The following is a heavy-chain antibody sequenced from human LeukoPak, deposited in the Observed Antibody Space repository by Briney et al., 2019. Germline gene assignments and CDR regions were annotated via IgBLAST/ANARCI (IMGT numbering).Heavy chain of an antibody. J-gene: IGHJ4*02. V-gene: IGHV4-34*01. CDR3: ARGSVATMFRI. Sequence: SATLSLTCAVSGGSLIDNYWSWIRQPPGKGLEWIGEINHSGSTKYNPSLKSRVTISVVSSKHQFSLNLSSATSADTAVYYCARGSVATMFRIWGQGTLVTVSS. CDR1: GGSLIDNY. D-gene: IGHD3-10*01. CDR2: INHSGST.